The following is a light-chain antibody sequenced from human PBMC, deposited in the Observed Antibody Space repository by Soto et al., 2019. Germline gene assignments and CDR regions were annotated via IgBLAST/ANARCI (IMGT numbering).Light chain of an antibody. Sequence: EIVMTQSPATLSVSPGERATLSCRASQSVSSSLAWYQQKPGHAPRLLIYGPSNRATGIPARFSGSGSGTEFTLTISSLQSEDFAVYYCQQYNNWPPYNFGQGTKLQIK. CDR1: QSVSSS. V-gene: IGKV3-15*01. CDR3: QQYNNWPPYN. J-gene: IGKJ2*01. CDR2: GPS.